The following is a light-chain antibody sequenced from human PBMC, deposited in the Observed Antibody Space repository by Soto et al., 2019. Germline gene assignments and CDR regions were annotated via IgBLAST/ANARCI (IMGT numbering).Light chain of an antibody. CDR1: QSVSSN. V-gene: IGKV3-15*01. CDR3: QQYNNWPRT. CDR2: GPS. Sequence: EIVMTQSPATLSVSPGERATLSCRASQSVSSNVAWFQQKPGQAPRLLIYGPSSRAAGVPARFSGSGSGTEFTLTISSLQSEDFAVYYCQQYNNWPRTLGQGTKVEIK. J-gene: IGKJ1*01.